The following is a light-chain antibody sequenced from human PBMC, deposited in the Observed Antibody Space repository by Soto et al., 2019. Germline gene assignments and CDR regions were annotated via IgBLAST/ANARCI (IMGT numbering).Light chain of an antibody. CDR3: QQYKSWPPIT. Sequence: EIVMTQSPATLSVSPGERATLSCRASQSISSKLAWYQQKPGQAPRLLIYGASTRATGVPDRFSGTGSGTEFTLTISSLKSEDYAVYYCQQYKSWPPITFGQGTRLEIK. CDR2: GAS. CDR1: QSISSK. J-gene: IGKJ5*01. V-gene: IGKV3-15*01.